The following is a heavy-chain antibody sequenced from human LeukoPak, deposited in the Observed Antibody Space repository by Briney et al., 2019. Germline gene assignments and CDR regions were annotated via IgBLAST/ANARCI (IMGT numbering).Heavy chain of an antibody. V-gene: IGHV3-30*04. CDR1: GFTFSSYA. D-gene: IGHD2/OR15-2a*01. CDR2: ISYDGSNK. Sequence: GGSLRLSCAASGFTFSSYAMHWVRQAPGKGLEWVAVISYDGSNKYYADSVKGRFTISRDNSKNTLYLQMNSLRAEDTAVYYCARDGPRISSTDYYYGMDVWGKGTTVTVSS. CDR3: ARDGPRISSTDYYYGMDV. J-gene: IGHJ6*04.